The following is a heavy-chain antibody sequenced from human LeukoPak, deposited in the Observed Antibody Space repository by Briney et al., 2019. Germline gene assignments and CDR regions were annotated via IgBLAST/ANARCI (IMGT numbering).Heavy chain of an antibody. D-gene: IGHD6-13*01. J-gene: IGHJ4*02. CDR1: GGSFSGYY. CDR2: INHSGST. CDR3: VVSSSWYVRGVDY. V-gene: IGHV4-34*01. Sequence: SETLSLTCVVYGGSFSGYYWSWIRQPPGKGLEWIGEINHSGSTNYNPSLKSRVTISVDTSKNQFSLKLSSVTAADTAVYYCVVSSSWYVRGVDYWGQGTLVTVSS.